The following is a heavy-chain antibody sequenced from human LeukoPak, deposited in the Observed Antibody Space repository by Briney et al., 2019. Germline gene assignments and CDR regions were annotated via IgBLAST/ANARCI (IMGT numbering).Heavy chain of an antibody. CDR1: GYTFSSYA. CDR3: AKGFGDYYYYYMDV. J-gene: IGHJ6*03. V-gene: IGHV3-23*01. Sequence: QTGGSLRLSCAASGYTFSSYAMSWVRQAPGKGLEWLSAISGTSVSTYYPNSVKGRFTISRDNSENTLFLQMNSLRAEDTAVYYCAKGFGDYYYYYMDVWGQGTTVTVSS. CDR2: ISGTSVST. D-gene: IGHD3-16*01.